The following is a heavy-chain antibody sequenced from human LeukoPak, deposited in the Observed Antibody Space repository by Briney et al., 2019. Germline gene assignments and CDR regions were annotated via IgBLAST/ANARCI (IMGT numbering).Heavy chain of an antibody. CDR3: AKDIRGRGTYYGIDF. J-gene: IGHJ4*02. V-gene: IGHV3-43*01. CDR2: ISWDDDNR. Sequence: GGSLRLSCVASGFTFHDYTMHWVRQRPGKGLEWVSLISWDDDNRYYAASVRGRFIISRDNSKNSLHLQMTSLRPEDTAFYYCAKDIRGRGTYYGIDFWGQGTLVTVSS. D-gene: IGHD1-26*01. CDR1: GFTFHDYT.